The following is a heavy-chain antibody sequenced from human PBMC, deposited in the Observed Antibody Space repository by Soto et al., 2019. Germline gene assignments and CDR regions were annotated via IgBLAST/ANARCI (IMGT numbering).Heavy chain of an antibody. D-gene: IGHD5-12*01. CDR3: ATSSYDYYAFDI. J-gene: IGHJ3*02. Sequence: QVQLVESGGGVVQPGRSLRLSCAASGFTFSSYGMHWVRQAPGKGLEWVAVIWYDGSNKYYADSVKGRFTISRDNSKNTLYLQMNSLRAEDTAVYYCATSSYDYYAFDIWGQGTMVTVSS. CDR1: GFTFSSYG. CDR2: IWYDGSNK. V-gene: IGHV3-33*01.